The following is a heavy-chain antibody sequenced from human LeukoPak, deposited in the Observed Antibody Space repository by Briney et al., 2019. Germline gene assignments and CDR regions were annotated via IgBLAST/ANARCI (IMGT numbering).Heavy chain of an antibody. D-gene: IGHD3-22*01. J-gene: IGHJ6*03. CDR2: MNPSGST. CDR3: ARGRQDVTMIVVVMTAVSYYLDV. Sequence: SETLSLTCAVYGGSFSGYYWTWIRQTPEKGLEWIGEMNPSGSTSYNPSLKSRVTISVDTSKNQFSLKLSSVTAADMAVYYCARGRQDVTMIVVVMTAVSYYLDVWGKGTTVTVSS. V-gene: IGHV4-34*01. CDR1: GGSFSGYY.